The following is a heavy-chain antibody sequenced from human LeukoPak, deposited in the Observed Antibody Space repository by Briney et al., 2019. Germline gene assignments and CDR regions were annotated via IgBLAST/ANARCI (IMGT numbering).Heavy chain of an antibody. CDR1: GYTFTSYY. Sequence: ASVKVSCKASGYTFTSYYMHWVRQAPGQGLEWMGIINPSGGSTSYAQKFQGRVTMTRDMSTSTVYMELSSLRSEDTAVYYCARDLWLYDSSGIGNYWGQGTLVTVSS. CDR3: ARDLWLYDSSGIGNY. CDR2: INPSGGST. J-gene: IGHJ4*02. V-gene: IGHV1-46*01. D-gene: IGHD3-22*01.